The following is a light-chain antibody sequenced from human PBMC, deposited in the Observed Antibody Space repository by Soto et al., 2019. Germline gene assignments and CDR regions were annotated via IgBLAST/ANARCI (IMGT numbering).Light chain of an antibody. CDR3: QLWASNSDHVV. Sequence: SYELTQPPSVSVAPGQTARITCGGTNIGRKSVHWYQQKPGQAPVVVVYDDRDRPSGIPERFSGSNSGNTAALTISRVEAGDEADYYCQLWASNSDHVVCGGGTKVTVL. CDR1: NIGRKS. V-gene: IGLV3-21*02. CDR2: DDR. J-gene: IGLJ2*01.